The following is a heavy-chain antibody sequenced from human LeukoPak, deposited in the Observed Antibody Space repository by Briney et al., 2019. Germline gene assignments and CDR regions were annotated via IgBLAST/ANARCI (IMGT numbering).Heavy chain of an antibody. J-gene: IGHJ4*02. Sequence: TGGSLRLSCAASGFTFSSYDMSWVRQAPGKGLEWVSAISGSGGTTYNADSVKGRFTISRDNSENTLYLQMNNLRAEDTAVYYCAKAPSTYSGSYSDYWGQGTLVTVSS. CDR1: GFTFSSYD. D-gene: IGHD1-26*01. CDR2: ISGSGGTT. V-gene: IGHV3-23*01. CDR3: AKAPSTYSGSYSDY.